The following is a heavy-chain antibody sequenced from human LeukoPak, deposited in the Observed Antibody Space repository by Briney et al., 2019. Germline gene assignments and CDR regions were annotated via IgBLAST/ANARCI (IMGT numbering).Heavy chain of an antibody. CDR3: AKTYCSGGSCYSDEYGMDV. D-gene: IGHD2-15*01. CDR2: ISYDGSNK. V-gene: IGHV3-30-3*02. J-gene: IGHJ6*02. CDR1: GFTFSSYA. Sequence: GGSLRLSCAASGFTFSSYAMHWVRQAPGKGLEWVAVISYDGSNKYYADSVKGRFTISRDNSKNTLYLQMNSLRAEDTAVYYCAKTYCSGGSCYSDEYGMDVWGQGTTVTVSS.